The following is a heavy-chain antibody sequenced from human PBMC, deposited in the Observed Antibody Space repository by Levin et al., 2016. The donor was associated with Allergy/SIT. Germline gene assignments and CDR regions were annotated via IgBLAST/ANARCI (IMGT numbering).Heavy chain of an antibody. J-gene: IGHJ6*02. CDR3: ARSGSPRGLDYYYYGMDV. CDR2: IDPSDSYT. V-gene: IGHV5-10-1*01. D-gene: IGHD6-19*01. Sequence: VRQMPGKGLEWMGRIDPSDSYTNYSPSFQGHVTISADKSISTAYLQWSSLKASDTAMYYCARSGSPRGLDYYYYGMDVWGQGTTVTVSS.